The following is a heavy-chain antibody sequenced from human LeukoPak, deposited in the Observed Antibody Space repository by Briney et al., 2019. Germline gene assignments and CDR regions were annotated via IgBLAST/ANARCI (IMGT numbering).Heavy chain of an antibody. CDR2: IKEDGSET. CDR3: ARETPRRGETRDGYR. Sequence: PGGSLRLSCAASGFTFSSYAMSWVRQVPGKGLECLANIKEDGSETYYADSVKGRFTISRDNPKNLLLLQINSLRVEDTAVYYCARETPRRGETRDGYRWGQGTVVTVSS. J-gene: IGHJ4*02. D-gene: IGHD5-24*01. V-gene: IGHV3-7*01. CDR1: GFTFSSYA.